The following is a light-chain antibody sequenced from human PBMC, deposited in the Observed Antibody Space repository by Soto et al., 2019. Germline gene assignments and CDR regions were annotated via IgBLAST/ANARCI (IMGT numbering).Light chain of an antibody. CDR2: GAS. J-gene: IGKJ4*01. V-gene: IGKV3-15*01. CDR3: QQYANWPLT. CDR1: QSISNK. Sequence: EIVMTQSPATLSVSPGERATLSCRASQSISNKLAWYQQKPGQAPRLLMYGASTRATGIPVRFSGGGSGTEFTLTISSQQSEDFAIYYCQQYANWPLTFGEGTQVEIK.